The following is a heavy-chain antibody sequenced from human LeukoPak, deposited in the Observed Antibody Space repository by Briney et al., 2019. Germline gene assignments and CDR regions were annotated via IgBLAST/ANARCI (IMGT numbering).Heavy chain of an antibody. CDR3: ARQAMDTAMHVDY. Sequence: PSETLSLTCTVSGGSISSYYRSWIRQPPGKGLEWIGYIYYSGSTNYNPSLKSRVTISVDTSKNQFSLKLSSVTAADTAVYYCARQAMDTAMHVDYWGQGTLVTVSS. V-gene: IGHV4-59*08. CDR2: IYYSGST. J-gene: IGHJ4*02. D-gene: IGHD5-18*01. CDR1: GGSISSYY.